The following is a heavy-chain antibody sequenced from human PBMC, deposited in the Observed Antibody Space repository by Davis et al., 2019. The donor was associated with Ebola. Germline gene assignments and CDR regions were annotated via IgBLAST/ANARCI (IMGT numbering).Heavy chain of an antibody. CDR2: VSAGGEST. CDR1: EFTFSHSV. CDR3: SKEGQTGTLKH. D-gene: IGHD1-1*01. V-gene: IGHV3-23*01. Sequence: GESLKISCVAPEFTFSHSVMGWVRQAPGKGLEWVSAVSAGGESTYYADSVKGRFTDSRDNSKKTVYLQMNSLRAEDTAVYYCSKEGQTGTLKHRGQGTLVTVSS. J-gene: IGHJ4*02.